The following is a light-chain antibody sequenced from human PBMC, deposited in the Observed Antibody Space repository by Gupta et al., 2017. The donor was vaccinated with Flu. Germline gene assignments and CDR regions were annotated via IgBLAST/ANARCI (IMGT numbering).Light chain of an antibody. CDR1: QDVNRW. Sequence: DIQMTQSPSSVSASLGDRVTITCRVSQDVNRWLAWYQQKPGKSPKVVIYAASSWQRGVPSRFSGSGSGTDFTLTISSLQPEEFAIYYCQQALSYPLTFGQGTXVEI. V-gene: IGKV1-12*01. J-gene: IGKJ5*01. CDR2: AAS. CDR3: QQALSYPLT.